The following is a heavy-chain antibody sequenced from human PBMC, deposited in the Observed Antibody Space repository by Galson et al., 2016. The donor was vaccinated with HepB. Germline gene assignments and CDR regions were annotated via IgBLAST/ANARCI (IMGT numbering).Heavy chain of an antibody. CDR1: GFSLNTSVMC. V-gene: IGHV2-70*01. J-gene: IGHJ3*02. CDR3: ARESRELEYVWGSFAFDI. D-gene: IGHD3-16*01. CDR2: IDWDDDK. Sequence: PALVKPTQTLTLTCTFSGFSLNTSVMCVSWLRQPPGKALEWLALIDWDDDKYYSTSLKTRLSISKDTSKNQVVLTMTNMDPVDTATYYCARESRELEYVWGSFAFDIWGQGTMVTVSS.